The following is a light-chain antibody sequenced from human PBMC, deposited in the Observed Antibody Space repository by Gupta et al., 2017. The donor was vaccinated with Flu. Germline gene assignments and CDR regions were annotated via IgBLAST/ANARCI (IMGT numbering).Light chain of an antibody. CDR2: SNN. CDR3: AAWDDSLNGVV. V-gene: IGLV1-44*01. J-gene: IGLJ3*02. CDR1: SSNIGRNT. Sequence: SSSNIGRNTVNWYQQLPGTAPKLLIQSNNQRPPGVPDRFSGSKSGTSASLAISGLQSEDEAEYYCAAWDDSLNGVVFGGGTKLSVL.